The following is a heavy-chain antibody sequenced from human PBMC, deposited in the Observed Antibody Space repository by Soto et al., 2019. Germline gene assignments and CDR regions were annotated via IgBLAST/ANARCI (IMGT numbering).Heavy chain of an antibody. CDR1: GGTFSSYA. V-gene: IGHV1-69*06. Sequence: VASVKVSCKASGGTFSSYAISWVRQAPGQGLEWMGGIIPIFGTANYAQKFQGRVTITADKSTSTAYMELSSLRSEDTAVYYCARAMSGWYDLYGMDVWGQGTTVTVSS. CDR2: IIPIFGTA. D-gene: IGHD6-19*01. CDR3: ARAMSGWYDLYGMDV. J-gene: IGHJ6*02.